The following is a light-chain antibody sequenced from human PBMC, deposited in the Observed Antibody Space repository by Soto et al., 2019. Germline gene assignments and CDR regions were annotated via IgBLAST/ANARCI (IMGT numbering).Light chain of an antibody. CDR2: EVN. CDR1: SSDIGAYDY. CDR3: FSFTNTRTHV. J-gene: IGLJ1*01. V-gene: IGLV2-14*01. Sequence: QSALTQPASLSGSPGQSITISCTGTSSDIGAYDYVSWFQQHPGKAPKLMISEVNNRPSGVSNRFSGSKSGNTAYLTISGLQVEHEAEYFCFSFTNTRTHVFANGTRSPS.